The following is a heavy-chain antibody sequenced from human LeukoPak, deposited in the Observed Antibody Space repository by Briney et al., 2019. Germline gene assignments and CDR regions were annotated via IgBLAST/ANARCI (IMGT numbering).Heavy chain of an antibody. J-gene: IGHJ3*02. V-gene: IGHV4-59*11. D-gene: IGHD3-3*01. CDR2: IYYSGST. Sequence: SETLSLTCIVSGGSISSHYWSWIRQPPGKGLEWIGYIYYSGSTNYKPSLKSRVTISADTSKNQFSLKLSSVTAADTAVDYCARATYYDFWSGYGFDIWGQGTMVTVSS. CDR1: GGSISSHY. CDR3: ARATYYDFWSGYGFDI.